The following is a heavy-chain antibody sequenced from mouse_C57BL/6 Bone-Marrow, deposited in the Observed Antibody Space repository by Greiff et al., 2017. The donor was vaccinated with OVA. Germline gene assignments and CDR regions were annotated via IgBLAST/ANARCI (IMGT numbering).Heavy chain of an antibody. Sequence: VESGEGLVKPGGSLKLSCAASGFTFSSSAMSWVRQTPEKRLEWVAYISSGGDYIYYADTVKGRFTISRDNARNTLYLQMSSLKSEGTAMYYCTRLLDAMDYWGQGTSVTVSS. CDR2: ISSGGDYI. V-gene: IGHV5-9-1*02. CDR1: GFTFSSSA. J-gene: IGHJ4*01. D-gene: IGHD2-1*01. CDR3: TRLLDAMDY.